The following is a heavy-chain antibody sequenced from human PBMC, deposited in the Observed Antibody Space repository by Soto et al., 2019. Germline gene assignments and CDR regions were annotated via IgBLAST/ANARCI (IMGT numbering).Heavy chain of an antibody. V-gene: IGHV3-23*01. D-gene: IGHD2-15*01. CDR2: ISGSGGST. CDR3: AKDRRYCSGGSCYPDAFDI. CDR1: GFTFSSYA. J-gene: IGHJ3*02. Sequence: GSLRLSCAASGFTFSSYAMSWVRQAPGKGLEWVSAISGSGGSTYYADSVKGRFTISRDNSKNTLYLQMNSLRAEDTAVYYCAKDRRYCSGGSCYPDAFDIWGQGTMVTVSS.